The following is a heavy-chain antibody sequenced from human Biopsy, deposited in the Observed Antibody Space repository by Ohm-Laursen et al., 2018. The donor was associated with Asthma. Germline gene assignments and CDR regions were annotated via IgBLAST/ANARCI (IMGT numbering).Heavy chain of an antibody. CDR2: ITSVFGTT. J-gene: IGHJ4*02. CDR3: AREAGSCISRTCYSLDF. CDR1: GGTFNTYV. Sequence: ASVNVSCTSLGGTFNTYVIGWGRQAPGQGLEWMGGITSVFGTTTYPQKFQDRVTITADDSTSTVYMELSSLRSEDAAVYYCAREAGSCISRTCYSLDFWGQGTLVTVSS. D-gene: IGHD2-2*01. V-gene: IGHV1-69*13.